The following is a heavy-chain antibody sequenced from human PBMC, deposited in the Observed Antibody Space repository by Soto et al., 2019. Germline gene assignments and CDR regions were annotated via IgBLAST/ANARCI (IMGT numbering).Heavy chain of an antibody. Sequence: QVQLVESGGGLVKPGGSLRLSCAASGFTFSDYYMSWIRQAPGKGLEWVSYISSSGSTIYYADSVKGRFTISGDNAKNSLELQMNSLRAEDPAVYYCASGAAGPQVDYYYYYYMDVWGKGTTVTVSS. CDR1: GFTFSDYY. V-gene: IGHV3-11*01. CDR2: ISSSGSTI. D-gene: IGHD6-25*01. CDR3: ASGAAGPQVDYYYYYYMDV. J-gene: IGHJ6*03.